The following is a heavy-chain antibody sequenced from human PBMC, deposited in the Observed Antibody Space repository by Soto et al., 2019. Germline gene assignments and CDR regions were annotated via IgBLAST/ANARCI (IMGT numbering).Heavy chain of an antibody. J-gene: IGHJ4*02. CDR2: LSGDGSRA. CDR1: GFNFGGYA. V-gene: IGHV3-23*01. CDR3: AKRGGYAISFHDS. Sequence: GGSLRLSCAGTGFNFGGYAMSWVRQAPGKGLEWVSTLSGDGSRAYYADSVRGRFTVSRDNSKSTLYLRMNSLRADDTAIYYCAKRGGYAISFHDSWGQGTLVTVSS. D-gene: IGHD3-16*01.